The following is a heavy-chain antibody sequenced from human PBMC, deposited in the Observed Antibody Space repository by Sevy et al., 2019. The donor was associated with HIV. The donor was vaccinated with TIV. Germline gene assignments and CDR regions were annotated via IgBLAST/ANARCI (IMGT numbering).Heavy chain of an antibody. D-gene: IGHD6-13*01. CDR1: GFTVSSNY. CDR2: IYSGGST. V-gene: IGHV3-53*01. Sequence: GGSRRLSCAASGFTVSSNYMSWVRQAPGKGLEWVSVIYSGGSTYYADSVKGRFTISRDNSKNTLYLQMNSLRAEDTAVYYCARERALGGSSWYFDYWGQGTLVTVSS. J-gene: IGHJ4*02. CDR3: ARERALGGSSWYFDY.